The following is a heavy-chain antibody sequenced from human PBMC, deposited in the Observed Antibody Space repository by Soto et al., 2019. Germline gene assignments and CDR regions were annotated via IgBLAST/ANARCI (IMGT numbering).Heavy chain of an antibody. CDR2: IISVLGIP. CDR3: AREGGTSAFDM. D-gene: IGHD3-16*01. V-gene: IGHV1-69*08. Sequence: QVQLVQSGAEVKKPGSSVKVSCKASGDTFSSYTISWVRQAPGQGLEWMGRIISVLGIPNYAQKFQGRLSITADKATKTDYMELTSLTSEDTAVYYCAREGGTSAFDMWGQGTVVTVAS. J-gene: IGHJ3*02. CDR1: GDTFSSYT.